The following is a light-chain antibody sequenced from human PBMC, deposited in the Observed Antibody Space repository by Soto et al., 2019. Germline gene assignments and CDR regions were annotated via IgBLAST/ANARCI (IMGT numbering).Light chain of an antibody. J-gene: IGKJ1*01. CDR3: QQYNDWPPWT. CDR2: GAS. V-gene: IGKV3-15*01. Sequence: EIVMTQSPATLSVSPGDRATLSCRASQSISTNLAWYQQRLGQAPRLLIYGASSRATGIPARFSGSGSGTEFTLTISSLQSEDFAVYYCQQYNDWPPWTFGQGTKVEIK. CDR1: QSISTN.